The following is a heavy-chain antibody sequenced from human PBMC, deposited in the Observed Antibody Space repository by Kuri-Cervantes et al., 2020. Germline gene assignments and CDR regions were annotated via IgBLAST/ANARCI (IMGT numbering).Heavy chain of an antibody. V-gene: IGHV1-18*01. CDR1: GYTFTNYP. CDR2: NSDDSGDT. D-gene: IGHD2-15*01. CDR3: ARLLDLYSAGPPDLRFDP. J-gene: IGHJ5*02. Sequence: ASVKVSCKASGYTFTNYPITWVRQAPGQGPEWMGWNSDDSGDTNYAQKFQGRVTMTTDTSTNTAYMDLRSLRSDDTAIYYCARLLDLYSAGPPDLRFDPWGQGTLVTVSS.